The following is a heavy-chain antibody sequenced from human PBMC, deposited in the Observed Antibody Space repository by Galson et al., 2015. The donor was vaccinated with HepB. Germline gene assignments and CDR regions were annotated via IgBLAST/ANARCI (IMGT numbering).Heavy chain of an antibody. D-gene: IGHD3-9*01. CDR3: ARHGALRYFDWLSNWFDP. Sequence: QSGAEVKKPGESLRISCKGSGYSFTSYWISRVRQMPGKGLEWMGRIDPSDSYTNYSPSFQGHVTISADKSISTAYLQWSSLKASDTAMYYCARHGALRYFDWLSNWFDPWGQGTLVTVSS. V-gene: IGHV5-10-1*01. J-gene: IGHJ5*02. CDR2: IDPSDSYT. CDR1: GYSFTSYW.